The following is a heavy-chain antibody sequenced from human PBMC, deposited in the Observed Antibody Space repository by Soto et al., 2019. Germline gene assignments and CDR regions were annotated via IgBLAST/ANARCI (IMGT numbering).Heavy chain of an antibody. V-gene: IGHV3-15*01. J-gene: IGHJ5*02. CDR3: CVIKRRDQYSTSGYWFDP. CDR2: IKSKADGETK. D-gene: IGHD4-4*01. CDR1: EFAYIDAW. Sequence: PVGSLRLSFAAAEFAYIDAWMSRVRQAPGKGLEWVGRIKSKADGETKDYGAPVRGRFTISRDDSQDILYLHMNSLRIEDTAVYYCCVIKRRDQYSTSGYWFDPWGPGTLVTVSS.